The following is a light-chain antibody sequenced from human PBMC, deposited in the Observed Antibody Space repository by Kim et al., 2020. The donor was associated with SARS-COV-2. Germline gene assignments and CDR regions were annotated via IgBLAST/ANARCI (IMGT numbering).Light chain of an antibody. CDR2: DVS. J-gene: IGLJ2*01. V-gene: IGLV2-11*01. Sequence: GQSVTISCTGTSSDVGRYNYVSWYQQHPGKAPKFMIYDVSKRPSGVPDRFSGSKSGNTASLTISGLQAEDEADYYCCSYAGSYNVVFGGGTQLTVL. CDR3: CSYAGSYNVV. CDR1: SSDVGRYNY.